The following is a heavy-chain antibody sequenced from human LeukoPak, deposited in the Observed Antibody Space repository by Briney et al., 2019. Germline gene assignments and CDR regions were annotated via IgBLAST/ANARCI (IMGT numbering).Heavy chain of an antibody. CDR2: ISSSSSYI. Sequence: PGGSVRLSCAASGLTFSGYSMNWVRQAPGKGLEWVSSISSSSSYIYYADSVKGRFTISRDNAKNSLYLQMNSLRAEDTAVYYCARSMTRTPAFDYWGQGTLVTVSS. D-gene: IGHD2-2*01. V-gene: IGHV3-21*01. J-gene: IGHJ4*02. CDR3: ARSMTRTPAFDY. CDR1: GLTFSGYS.